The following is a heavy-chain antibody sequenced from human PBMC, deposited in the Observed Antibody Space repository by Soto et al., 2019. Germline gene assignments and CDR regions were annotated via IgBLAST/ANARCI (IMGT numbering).Heavy chain of an antibody. Sequence: GGSLRLSCAASGITFRRHSMSWVRQAPGTGLEWVSTIDPTGANTRYADSVKGRFTISRDNSRNTLDLQMNSLRAGDTALYYCVSWVSAQCDYWGQGTPVTVSS. CDR1: GITFRRHS. CDR2: IDPTGANT. V-gene: IGHV3-23*01. D-gene: IGHD3-16*01. CDR3: VSWVSAQCDY. J-gene: IGHJ4*02.